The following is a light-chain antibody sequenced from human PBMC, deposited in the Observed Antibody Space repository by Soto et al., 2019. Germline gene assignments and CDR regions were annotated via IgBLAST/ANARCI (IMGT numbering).Light chain of an antibody. CDR1: TPNIGSNT. CDR2: SND. V-gene: IGLV1-44*01. Sequence: QSVLTQPPSASGTPGQRVTISCSGTTPNIGSNTVSWYQHLPGTAPKLLIYSNDQRPSGVPDRFSGSKSGTSASLAISGLQSEDEADYYCAIWDLTLSAWVFGGGTKVTVL. J-gene: IGLJ3*02. CDR3: AIWDLTLSAWV.